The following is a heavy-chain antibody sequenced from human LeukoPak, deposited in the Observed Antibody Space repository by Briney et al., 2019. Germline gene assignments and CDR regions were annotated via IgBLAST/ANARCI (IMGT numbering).Heavy chain of an antibody. D-gene: IGHD2-2*01. J-gene: IGHJ6*04. CDR2: INAGNGNT. CDR3: ARVVVPAAMDYYYGMDV. V-gene: IGHV1-3*01. Sequence: ASVTVSCKASGYTFTRYAMHWVRQTPGQRLEWMGSINAGNGNTKYSQKFQGRVTITRDTSASTAYMELSSLRSEDTAVYYCARVVVPAAMDYYYGMDVWGNGPTVTVSS. CDR1: GYTFTRYA.